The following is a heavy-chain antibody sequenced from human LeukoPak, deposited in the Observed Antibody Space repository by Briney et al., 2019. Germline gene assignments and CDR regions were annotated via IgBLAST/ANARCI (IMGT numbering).Heavy chain of an antibody. CDR1: GFTVSSNY. CDR3: ARGLTRGFDY. CDR2: ISCSSSYI. J-gene: IGHJ4*02. V-gene: IGHV3-21*01. D-gene: IGHD3-10*01. Sequence: GGSLRLSCAAAGFTVSSNYMSWVRQAPGKGLEWVSSISCSSSYIYYADSVKGRFTISRDNAKNSLYLQMNSLRAEDTAVYYCARGLTRGFDYWGQGTLVTVSS.